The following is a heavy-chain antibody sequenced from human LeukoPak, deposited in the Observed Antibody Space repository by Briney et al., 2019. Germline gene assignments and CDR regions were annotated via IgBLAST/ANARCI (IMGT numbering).Heavy chain of an antibody. CDR2: IYHSGST. Sequence: SETLSLTCTVSGGSISSFSWSWVRQPPGKGLEWIGSIYHSGSTYYNPSLKSRVTISVDTSKNQFSLKLSSVTAADTAVYYCARVGNWFDPWGQGTLVTVSS. V-gene: IGHV4-38-2*02. CDR1: GGSISSFS. J-gene: IGHJ5*02. CDR3: ARVGNWFDP.